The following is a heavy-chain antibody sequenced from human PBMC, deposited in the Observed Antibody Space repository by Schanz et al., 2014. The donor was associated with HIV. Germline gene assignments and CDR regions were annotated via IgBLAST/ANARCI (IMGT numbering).Heavy chain of an antibody. V-gene: IGHV3-23*01. D-gene: IGHD3-10*01. Sequence: EVQLLESGGGLVQPGGSLRLSCAASGITFSSYAMNWVRQAPGKGLEWVSSITGSGSSTYYADSVKGRFTISRDNSKNTLYLQMNSLRAEDTAVYFCARVGGWGAFDIWGQGTMVAVSS. CDR2: ITGSGSST. CDR3: ARVGGWGAFDI. J-gene: IGHJ3*02. CDR1: GITFSSYA.